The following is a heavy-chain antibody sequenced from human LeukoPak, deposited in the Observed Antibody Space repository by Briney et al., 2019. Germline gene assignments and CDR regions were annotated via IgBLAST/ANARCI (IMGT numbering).Heavy chain of an antibody. Sequence: PSETLSLTCAVYGGSFSGYYWSWIRQPPGKGLEWIGEIYHSGSTNYNPSLKSRVTISVDTSKNQFSLKLSSVTAADTAVYYCARGPSPDYWGQGTLVTVSS. CDR2: IYHSGST. V-gene: IGHV4-34*01. CDR3: ARGPSPDY. CDR1: GGSFSGYY. J-gene: IGHJ4*02.